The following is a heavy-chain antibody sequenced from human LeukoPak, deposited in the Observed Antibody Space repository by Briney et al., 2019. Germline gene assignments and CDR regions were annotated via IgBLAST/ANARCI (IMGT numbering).Heavy chain of an antibody. J-gene: IGHJ6*02. V-gene: IGHV3-48*02. CDR2: IGGSSSTI. CDR1: GFTFSSYS. D-gene: IGHD3-10*01. Sequence: GGSLRLSCAASGFTFSSYSMNWVRQAPGKGLEWVSYIGGSSSTIYYADSVKGRFTMSRDNAKNSLYLQMNSLRDEDTAVYFCARDNRVNYGSGSYDYYYYGMDVWGQGTTVTVSS. CDR3: ARDNRVNYGSGSYDYYYYGMDV.